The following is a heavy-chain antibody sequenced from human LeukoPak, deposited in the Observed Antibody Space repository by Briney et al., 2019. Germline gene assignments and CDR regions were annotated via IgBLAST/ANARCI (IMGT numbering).Heavy chain of an antibody. D-gene: IGHD1-1*01. CDR1: GFTFSNAW. CDR2: MYSGGGT. V-gene: IGHV3-53*01. CDR3: ARYDNGKDYFDY. Sequence: GGSLRLSCAASGFTFSNAWMNWVRQAPGKGLEWVSLMYSGGGTSYADSVKGRFTISRDTSKNTLYLQMSSLRAEDTALYYCARYDNGKDYFDYWGQGTLVTVSS. J-gene: IGHJ4*02.